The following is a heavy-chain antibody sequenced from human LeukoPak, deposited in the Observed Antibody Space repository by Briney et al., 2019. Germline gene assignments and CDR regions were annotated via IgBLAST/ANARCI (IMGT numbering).Heavy chain of an antibody. Sequence: GGSLRLSCAASRFIFSTYGMHWVRQAPGKGLEWVAFIRPDGSNEYYADSVKGRFTISRDNSKNTLYLQMNSLRAEDTAVYYCAKTGTPWYYFDYWGQGTLVTVSS. V-gene: IGHV3-30*02. D-gene: IGHD6-13*01. CDR3: AKTGTPWYYFDY. CDR2: IRPDGSNE. CDR1: RFIFSTYG. J-gene: IGHJ4*02.